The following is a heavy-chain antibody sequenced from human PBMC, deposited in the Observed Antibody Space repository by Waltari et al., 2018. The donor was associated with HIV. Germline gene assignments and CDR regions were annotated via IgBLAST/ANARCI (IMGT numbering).Heavy chain of an antibody. J-gene: IGHJ4*02. CDR3: AKRSVAGTGRAFDY. V-gene: IGHV3-23*01. CDR1: GFTFSSCA. Sequence: EVQLLESGGGLVQPGGSLRLSCAASGFTFSSCAMSWVRRAPGKGLEWVSGISGSGDVTDYAESVKGRFTISRDNSKNTLYLQMNSLRAEDTALYYCAKRSVAGTGRAFDYWGQGALVTVSS. CDR2: ISGSGDVT. D-gene: IGHD6-19*01.